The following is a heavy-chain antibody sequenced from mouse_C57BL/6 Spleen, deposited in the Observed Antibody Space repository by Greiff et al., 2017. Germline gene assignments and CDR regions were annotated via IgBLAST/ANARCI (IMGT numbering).Heavy chain of an antibody. J-gene: IGHJ1*03. D-gene: IGHD1-1*01. Sequence: QVQLQQPGAELVKPGASVKLSCKASGYTFTSYWMQWVNQRPGQGLEWIGEIDPSDSYTNYNQKFKGKATLTVDTSSSTAYMQLSSLTSEDSAVYYCARRGNYYGSSSYWYFDVWGTGTTVTVSS. CDR3: ARRGNYYGSSSYWYFDV. CDR1: GYTFTSYW. V-gene: IGHV1-50*01. CDR2: IDPSDSYT.